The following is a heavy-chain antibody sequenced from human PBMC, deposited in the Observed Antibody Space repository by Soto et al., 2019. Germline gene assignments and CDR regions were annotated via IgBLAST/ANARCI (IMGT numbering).Heavy chain of an antibody. CDR3: ARDRETTTTRRAFDI. CDR1: GYTFSNYG. D-gene: IGHD1-26*01. V-gene: IGHV1-18*01. Sequence: QVQLVQSGAEVKKPGASVKVSCKASGYTFSNYGIGWLRQAPGQGLEWLAWISAYNGDTKYAQKLQGRVTVTTDVSTSTAYMELRSLRSDDTAVYYCARDRETTTTRRAFDIWGQGTMVTVSS. CDR2: ISAYNGDT. J-gene: IGHJ3*02.